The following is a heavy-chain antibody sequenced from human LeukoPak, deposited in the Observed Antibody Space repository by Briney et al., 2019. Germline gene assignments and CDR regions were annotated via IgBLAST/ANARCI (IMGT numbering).Heavy chain of an antibody. CDR1: GFTFSGPS. V-gene: IGHV3-30*09. CDR2: ISYDGNSE. Sequence: GGSLRLSCTVSGFTFSGPSMHWLRQAPGQGLEWVATISYDGNSEYYRDSVKGRFAVSRVNSKNTLYLQMQSLRHEDTAVYFCARPGDSPFDHWGQGTLVTVSS. D-gene: IGHD5-18*01. CDR3: ARPGDSPFDH. J-gene: IGHJ4*02.